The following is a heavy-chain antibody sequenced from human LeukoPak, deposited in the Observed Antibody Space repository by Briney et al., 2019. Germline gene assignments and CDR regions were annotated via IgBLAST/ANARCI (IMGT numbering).Heavy chain of an antibody. J-gene: IGHJ4*02. CDR2: ISGSGGST. CDR1: GFTFSSYT. D-gene: IGHD1-26*01. Sequence: GGSLRLSCAASGFTFSSYTMSWGRQAPGKGLEWVSAISGSGGSTYYADSVKGRFTISRDNSKNTLYLQMNSLRAEDTAVYYCAKGTEWQLPRNCFDYWGQGTLVTVSS. V-gene: IGHV3-23*01. CDR3: AKGTEWQLPRNCFDY.